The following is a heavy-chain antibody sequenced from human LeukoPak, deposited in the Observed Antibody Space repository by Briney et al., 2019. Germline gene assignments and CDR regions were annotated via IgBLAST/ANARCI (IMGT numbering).Heavy chain of an antibody. J-gene: IGHJ4*02. V-gene: IGHV3-9*02. CDR1: GFTSDDYG. CDR3: ARPVRYYYGSGSGY. Sequence: GGSLRLSCTASGFTSDDYGMHWVRQAPGKGLEWVSGISWNSGNIGYADSVKGRFTISRDNAKNSLYLQMNSLRAEDTAVYYCARPVRYYYGSGSGYWGQGTLVTVSS. D-gene: IGHD3-10*01. CDR2: ISWNSGNI.